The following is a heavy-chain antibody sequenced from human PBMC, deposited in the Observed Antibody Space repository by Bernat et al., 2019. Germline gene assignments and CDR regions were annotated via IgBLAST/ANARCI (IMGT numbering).Heavy chain of an antibody. CDR2: IYPSDSYT. CDR3: ARHFRYCSGGSCWNV. CDR1: GYSFTSYW. Sequence: EVQLVQSGAEVKKPGESLRISCKGSGYSFTSYWISWVRQMPGKGLEWMGRIYPSDSYTNYSPSFQGHVTISADKSISTAYLQWSSLKASDTAMYYCARHFRYCSGGSCWNVWGQGTLVTVSS. D-gene: IGHD2-15*01. J-gene: IGHJ4*02. V-gene: IGHV5-10-1*03.